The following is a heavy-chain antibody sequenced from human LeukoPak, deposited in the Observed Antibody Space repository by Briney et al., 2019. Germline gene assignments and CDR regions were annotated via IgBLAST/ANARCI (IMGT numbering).Heavy chain of an antibody. J-gene: IGHJ4*02. V-gene: IGHV1-18*01. CDR2: ISAYNGNT. D-gene: IGHD5-24*01. CDR3: ARAPTILEWLQLQLDY. CDR1: GYTFTSYV. Sequence: ASVKVSCTTSGYTFTSYVISWVRQAPGQGLEWMGWISAYNGNTNYAQKLQGRVTMTTDTSTSTAYMELRSLRSDDTAVYYCARAPTILEWLQLQLDYWGQGTLVTVSS.